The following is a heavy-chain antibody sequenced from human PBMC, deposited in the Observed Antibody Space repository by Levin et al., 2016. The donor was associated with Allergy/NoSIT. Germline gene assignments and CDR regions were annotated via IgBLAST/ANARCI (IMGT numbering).Heavy chain of an antibody. V-gene: IGHV4-39*07. CDR3: ARGRSSSPD. CDR1: GGSIRSSAYY. D-gene: IGHD6-6*01. Sequence: SETLSLTCTVSGGSIRSSAYYWGWVRQSPGKGLEWIGCMYYRGSTYYNPSLKSRVSMSVVASRSQFSLRLSSVTAADTAVYYCARGRSSSPDWGQGTLVTVSS. CDR2: MYYRGST. J-gene: IGHJ4*02.